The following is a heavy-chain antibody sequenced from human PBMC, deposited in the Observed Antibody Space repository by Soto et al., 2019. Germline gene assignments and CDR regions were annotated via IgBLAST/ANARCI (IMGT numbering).Heavy chain of an antibody. J-gene: IGHJ3*02. CDR2: ISGTTT. V-gene: IGHV3-48*03. CDR1: GFTFRSYE. D-gene: IGHD5-18*01. Sequence: ELQLVESGGGLVQPGGSLRLSCAASGFTFRSYEMNWVRQVPGKGLEWVAYISGTTTFYADSVKGRFTISRDNAKNSLYLQMDSLRAGDTAVYYCARRRGFSNWDSGADAFDIWGQGTMVTVSS. CDR3: ARRRGFSNWDSGADAFDI.